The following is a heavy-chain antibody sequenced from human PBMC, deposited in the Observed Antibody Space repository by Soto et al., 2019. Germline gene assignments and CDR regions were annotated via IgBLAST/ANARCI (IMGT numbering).Heavy chain of an antibody. V-gene: IGHV1-69*02. Sequence: SVNVSCKASVGTFSSYTISWVRQAPGQGLEWMGRIIPILGIANYAQKFQGRVTITADKSTSTAYMELSSLRSEDTAVYYCARIFNSGYDSLAFDIWGQGTMVTVSS. CDR1: VGTFSSYT. CDR3: ARIFNSGYDSLAFDI. CDR2: IIPILGIA. J-gene: IGHJ3*02. D-gene: IGHD5-12*01.